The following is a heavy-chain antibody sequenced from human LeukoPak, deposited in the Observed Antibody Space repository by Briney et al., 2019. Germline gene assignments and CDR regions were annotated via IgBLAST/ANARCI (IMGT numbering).Heavy chain of an antibody. Sequence: GGSLRLSCTASTFAFANHEMTWVRQAPGKGLDWVSNIGADGHYTFYADSVKGRFTISRDNSKNTVYLQMNSLRAEDTAVYYCARDRQDIVVLVAAIDYWGQGTLVTVSS. CDR3: ARDRQDIVVLVAAIDY. D-gene: IGHD2-15*01. CDR2: IGADGHYT. CDR1: TFAFANHE. J-gene: IGHJ4*02. V-gene: IGHV3-23*01.